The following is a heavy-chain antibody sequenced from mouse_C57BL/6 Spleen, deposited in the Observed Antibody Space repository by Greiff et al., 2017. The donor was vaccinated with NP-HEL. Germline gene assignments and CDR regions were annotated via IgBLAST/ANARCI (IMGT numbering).Heavy chain of an antibody. Sequence: EVMLVESGGGLVQPGGSLSLSCAASGFTFTDYYMSWVRQPPGKALEWLGFIRNKANGYTTEYSASVKGRFTISRDNSQSILYLQMNALRAEDSATYYCARYDYGPFDYWGQGTTLTVSS. CDR1: GFTFTDYY. V-gene: IGHV7-3*01. CDR2: IRNKANGYTT. D-gene: IGHD1-2*01. CDR3: ARYDYGPFDY. J-gene: IGHJ2*01.